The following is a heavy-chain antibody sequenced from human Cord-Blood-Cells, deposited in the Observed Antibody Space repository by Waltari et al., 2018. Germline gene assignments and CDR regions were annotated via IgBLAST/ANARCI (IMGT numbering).Heavy chain of an antibody. V-gene: IGHV4-38-2*01. Sequence: QVQLQESGPGLVKPSETLSLTCAVSGYSISSGYYWGWFRQPPGQGLEWIGSIYHSGSTSSTPAPKSRVTISVDTSKNQFSLKLSSVTAADTAVFYCARVQGGGSRMDVWGQGTTVTVSS. J-gene: IGHJ6*02. D-gene: IGHD3-16*01. CDR2: IYHSGST. CDR3: ARVQGGGSRMDV. CDR1: GYSISSGYY.